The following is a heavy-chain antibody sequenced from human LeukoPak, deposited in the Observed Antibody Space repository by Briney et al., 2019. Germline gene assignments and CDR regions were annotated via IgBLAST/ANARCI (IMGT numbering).Heavy chain of an antibody. V-gene: IGHV3-48*03. CDR3: ARVYGDYGYIDY. J-gene: IGHJ4*02. D-gene: IGHD4-17*01. Sequence: GGSLRLSCAASGFTPCIYEMQCVREAPGRGVECVSYISSSGSTIYYAHSEKGRFTISRDNAKNSLYLPMNSLRAEDTAVYYCARVYGDYGYIDYLGQGTLVTVSS. CDR2: ISSSGSTI. CDR1: GFTPCIYE.